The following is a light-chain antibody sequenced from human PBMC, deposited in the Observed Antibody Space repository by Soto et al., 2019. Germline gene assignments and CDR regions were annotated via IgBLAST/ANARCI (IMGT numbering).Light chain of an antibody. CDR1: QGISNY. Sequence: IQMTHSPSSLSASLGDIVTITFRASQGISNYLAWYQQKPGKVPKLLIYAASTLQSGVPSRFSGSGSGTDFTLTISSLQPEDVATYYCQKYNSAPLTFGGGTKVDIK. CDR3: QKYNSAPLT. J-gene: IGKJ4*01. V-gene: IGKV1-27*01. CDR2: AAS.